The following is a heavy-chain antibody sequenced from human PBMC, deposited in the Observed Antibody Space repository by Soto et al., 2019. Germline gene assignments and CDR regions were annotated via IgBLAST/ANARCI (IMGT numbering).Heavy chain of an antibody. Sequence: KTSETRSRPCAVAGYSISSGYYWACIRQPPGKGLEWIGSIYHSGSTFYNPALKIRVIISVDTSKNQFSLNLTNVTAADTAVYYCVRNSGSYWGFFDYWGQRTLVTVS. D-gene: IGHD1-26*01. CDR3: VRNSGSYWGFFDY. V-gene: IGHV4-38-2*01. CDR2: IYHSGST. CDR1: GYSISSGYY. J-gene: IGHJ4*02.